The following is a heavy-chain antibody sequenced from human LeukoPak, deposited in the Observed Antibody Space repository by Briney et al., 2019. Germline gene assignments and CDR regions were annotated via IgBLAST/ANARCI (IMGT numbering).Heavy chain of an antibody. CDR3: ARLYDSSGYTNWLDP. J-gene: IGHJ5*02. Sequence: SETLSLTCTVSGGSISSHYWSWIRQPPGKGLEWIGYIYYSGSSKYNPSLKSRVTISVDTSKNQFSLKLSSVTAADTAVYYCARLYDSSGYTNWLDPWGQGTLATVSS. CDR1: GGSISSHY. D-gene: IGHD3-22*01. V-gene: IGHV4-59*11. CDR2: IYYSGSS.